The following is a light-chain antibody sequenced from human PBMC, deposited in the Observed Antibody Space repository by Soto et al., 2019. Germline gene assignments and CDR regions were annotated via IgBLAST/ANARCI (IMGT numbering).Light chain of an antibody. CDR3: SSYTSNRTYV. V-gene: IGLV2-14*01. J-gene: IGLJ1*01. Sequence: QSVLTQPASVSGSPGQSITISCTGNSSDVGGYSFVSWFQQHPGKAPKPIIYEVSNRPSGVSNRFSGSKSGNTASLIISGLQAEDEADYYCSSYTSNRTYVFGTGTKLTVL. CDR1: SSDVGGYSF. CDR2: EVS.